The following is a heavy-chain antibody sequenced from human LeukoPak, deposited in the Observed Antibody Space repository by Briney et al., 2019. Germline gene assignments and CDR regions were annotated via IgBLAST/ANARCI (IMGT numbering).Heavy chain of an antibody. V-gene: IGHV4-34*01. CDR2: IYHSGST. Sequence: SETLSLTCAVYGGSFSGYYWSWIRQPPGKGLEWIGEIYHSGSTNYNASLKSRVTISIDKSKNRFSLNLNSVTAADTAVYYCARLRYFDWARDGFDIWGQGTMVTVSS. CDR3: ARLRYFDWARDGFDI. D-gene: IGHD3-9*01. CDR1: GGSFSGYY. J-gene: IGHJ3*02.